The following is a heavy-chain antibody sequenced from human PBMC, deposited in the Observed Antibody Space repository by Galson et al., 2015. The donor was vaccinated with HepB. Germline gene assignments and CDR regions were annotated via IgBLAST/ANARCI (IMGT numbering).Heavy chain of an antibody. CDR2: ISSSSTI. D-gene: IGHD2-8*01. V-gene: IGHV3-69-1*01. J-gene: IGHJ4*02. CDR1: GFTFSDYY. CDR3: ARDRGNCDIVLMVYASFDY. Sequence: SLRLSCAASGFTFSDYYMNWVRQAPGKGLEWVSSISSSSTIYYADSVKGRFTISRDNAKNSLYLQMNSLRAEDTAVYYCARDRGNCDIVLMVYASFDYWGQGTLVTVSS.